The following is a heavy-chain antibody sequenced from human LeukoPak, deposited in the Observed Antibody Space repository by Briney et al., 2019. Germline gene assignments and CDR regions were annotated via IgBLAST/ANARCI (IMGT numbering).Heavy chain of an antibody. V-gene: IGHV4-34*01. J-gene: IGHJ4*02. CDR2: INHSGST. Sequence: SETLSLTCAVYGGSFSGYYWSWIRQPPGKGLEWIGEINHSGSTNYNPSLKSRVTISVDTSKNQFSLKLSSVTAADTAVYYCARLGVCSSTSCYGGGRDYWGQGTLVTVSS. D-gene: IGHD2-2*01. CDR1: GGSFSGYY. CDR3: ARLGVCSSTSCYGGGRDY.